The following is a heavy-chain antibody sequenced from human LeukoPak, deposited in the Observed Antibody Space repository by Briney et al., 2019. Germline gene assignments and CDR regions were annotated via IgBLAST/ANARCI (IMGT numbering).Heavy chain of an antibody. CDR2: ISSGSTYI. V-gene: IGHV3-21*04. J-gene: IGHJ3*02. CDR3: ASSGGYGYDAFDI. Sequence: GGSLRLSCAASGFTFSSSAMSWVRQAPGKGLEWVSSISSGSTYIYYADSVKGRFTISRDNAKNSLYLQMNSLRAEDTALYYCASSGGYGYDAFDIWGQGTMVTVSS. CDR1: GFTFSSSA. D-gene: IGHD5-18*01.